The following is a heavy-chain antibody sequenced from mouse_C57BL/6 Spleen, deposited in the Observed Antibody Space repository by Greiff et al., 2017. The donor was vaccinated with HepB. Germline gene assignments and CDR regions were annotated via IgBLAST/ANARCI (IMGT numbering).Heavy chain of an antibody. D-gene: IGHD1-1*01. Sequence: VQLQQPGAELVKPGASVKLSCKASGYTFTSYWMHWVKQRPGQGLEWIGMIHPNSGSTNYNEKFKSKATLTVDKSSSTAYMQLSSLTSEDSAVYYCARATDYYGSSYLDAMDYWGQGTSVTVSS. CDR1: GYTFTSYW. CDR3: ARATDYYGSSYLDAMDY. V-gene: IGHV1-64*01. J-gene: IGHJ4*01. CDR2: IHPNSGST.